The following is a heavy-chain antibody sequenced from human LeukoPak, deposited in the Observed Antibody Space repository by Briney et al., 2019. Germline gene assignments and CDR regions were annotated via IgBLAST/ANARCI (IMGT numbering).Heavy chain of an antibody. CDR3: ARSPAYYYDSSGYYFGY. CDR2: ISAYNGNT. J-gene: IGHJ4*02. Sequence: ASVKVSCTASGYTFTSYGISWVRQAPGQGLEWMGWISAYNGNTNYAQKLQGRVTMTTDTSTSTAYMELRSLRSDDTAVYYCARSPAYYYDSSGYYFGYWGQGTLVTVSS. V-gene: IGHV1-18*01. CDR1: GYTFTSYG. D-gene: IGHD3-22*01.